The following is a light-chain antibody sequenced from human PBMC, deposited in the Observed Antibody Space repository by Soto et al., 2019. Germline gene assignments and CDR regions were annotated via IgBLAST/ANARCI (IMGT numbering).Light chain of an antibody. CDR3: LQHTSYPWT. CDR1: QGISKY. J-gene: IGKJ1*01. CDR2: AAS. V-gene: IGKV1-17*03. Sequence: DIQMTQSPSAMSASVGDRVTITCRASQGISKYLAWFQQRPGKVPRRLVYAASSLQSGVPSSFSGSGSVTEFTLTISSQQPEDFGTYYCLQHTSYPWTFGQGTKVEI.